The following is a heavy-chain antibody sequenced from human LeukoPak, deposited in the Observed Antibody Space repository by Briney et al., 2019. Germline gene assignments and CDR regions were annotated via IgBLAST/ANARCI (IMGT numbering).Heavy chain of an antibody. J-gene: IGHJ4*02. V-gene: IGHV4-59*01. CDR3: ARDWSNYGGNLFDS. D-gene: IGHD4-23*01. CDR2: IHYSGST. CDR1: GSSIIGYF. Sequence: PSETLSLTCTVSGSSIIGYFWSWIRQPPGKGLEWIGYIHYSGSTNYNPSLKSRVTISQDTSKNQFSLKLSSVTAADTAVYYCARDWSNYGGNLFDSWGQGTLVTVSS.